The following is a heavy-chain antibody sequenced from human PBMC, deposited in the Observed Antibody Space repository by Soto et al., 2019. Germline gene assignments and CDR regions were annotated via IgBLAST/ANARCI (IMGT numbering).Heavy chain of an antibody. J-gene: IGHJ1*01. D-gene: IGHD4-17*01. V-gene: IGHV4-39*07. CDR2: IYYSGST. CDR3: ARVSTDYGDYVVPPTQHEYFQH. Sequence: PSETLSLTCTVSGGSIYSSSYSWGWIRQPPGKGLEWIGSIYYSGSTYYNPSLKSRVTISVDTSKSQFSLKLSSVTAADTAVYYCARVSTDYGDYVVPPTQHEYFQHWGQGTLVTVSS. CDR1: GGSIYSSSYS.